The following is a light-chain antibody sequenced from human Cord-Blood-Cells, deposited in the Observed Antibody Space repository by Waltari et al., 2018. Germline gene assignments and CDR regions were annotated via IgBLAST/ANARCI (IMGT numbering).Light chain of an antibody. CDR3: SSYAGSKV. CDR1: SSDVGGYNY. J-gene: IGLJ2*01. CDR2: EVS. V-gene: IGLV2-8*01. Sequence: QSALTQPPSASGSPGQSVTIPCTGTSSDVGGYNYVSSYQQHPGKAPKLMIYEVSKRPSGVPDRFSGSKSGNTASLTVSGLQAEDEADYYCSSYAGSKVFGGGTKLTVL.